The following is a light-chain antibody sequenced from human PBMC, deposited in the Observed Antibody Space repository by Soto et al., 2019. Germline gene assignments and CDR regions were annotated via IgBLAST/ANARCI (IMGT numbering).Light chain of an antibody. Sequence: TVLTQAPGTLSLSPGEETTLSCRASQNVSSNLLVWYQQHPGQAPRLLIYGASSRATGIPDRFSGSGSGTDFSLSIIRLEPDHFALYIGQKYGNFWAFRRGTKVDIK. J-gene: IGKJ1*01. CDR2: GAS. CDR3: QKYGNFWA. CDR1: QNVSSNL. V-gene: IGKV3-20*01.